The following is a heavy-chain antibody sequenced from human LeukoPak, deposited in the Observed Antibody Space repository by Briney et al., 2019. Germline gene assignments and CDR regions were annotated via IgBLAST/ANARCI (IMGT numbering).Heavy chain of an antibody. J-gene: IGHJ3*02. CDR1: GDSVTSGGYF. CDR3: ARDVVVTSSPDAFDI. CDR2: ISNSGTT. Sequence: PSETLSLTCAVSGDSVTSGGYFWTWIRQLPGKGLEWIGSISNSGTTSYNPSLKSRVSISLDTSTNHFSLRLGSVTAADTAVYYCARDVVVTSSPDAFDIWGQGTMVIVPS. D-gene: IGHD2-21*02. V-gene: IGHV4-31*11.